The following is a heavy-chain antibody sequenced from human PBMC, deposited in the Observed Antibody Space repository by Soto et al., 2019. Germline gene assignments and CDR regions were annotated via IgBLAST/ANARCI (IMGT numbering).Heavy chain of an antibody. Sequence: EVQLVESGGVLVQPGGSLRLSCVASGLTFSDHCMDWVRQAPGKGLEWVGRSRNKAKSYTTDYAVSVKGRFTISRDDSKSSVYLQMNSLETEDTAVYYCVRAARSGTTHFDYWGQGTLVTVSS. J-gene: IGHJ4*02. CDR1: GLTFSDHC. D-gene: IGHD1-7*01. V-gene: IGHV3-72*01. CDR2: SRNKAKSYTT. CDR3: VRAARSGTTHFDY.